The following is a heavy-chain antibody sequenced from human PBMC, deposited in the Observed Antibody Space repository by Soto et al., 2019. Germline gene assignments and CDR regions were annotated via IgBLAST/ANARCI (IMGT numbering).Heavy chain of an antibody. CDR3: ARDTFSGDSSGPHY. CDR1: GYTFTSYY. V-gene: IGHV5-51*01. J-gene: IGHJ4*02. D-gene: IGHD3-22*01. Sequence: GASVKVSCKASGYTFTSYYMHWVRQTPGKGLEWRGLIYPGDSDTRYSPSFQGQVTISADKSITTAYLQWSSLKASDTAIYYCARDTFSGDSSGPHYWGQGTLVTVSS. CDR2: IYPGDSDT.